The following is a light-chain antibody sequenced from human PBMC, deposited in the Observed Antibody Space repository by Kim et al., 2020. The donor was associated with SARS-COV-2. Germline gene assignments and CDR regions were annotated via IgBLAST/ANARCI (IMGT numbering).Light chain of an antibody. Sequence: ASVGDRVPISCRASQGIRIYLAWFQQTPAKAPKSLIYAASSLQNGVPSRFGGSSSGTDFTLTISVLLPEDFATYYCQQYVMFPYTFGQGTKVEI. V-gene: IGKV1-16*01. CDR2: AAS. J-gene: IGKJ2*01. CDR3: QQYVMFPYT. CDR1: QGIRIY.